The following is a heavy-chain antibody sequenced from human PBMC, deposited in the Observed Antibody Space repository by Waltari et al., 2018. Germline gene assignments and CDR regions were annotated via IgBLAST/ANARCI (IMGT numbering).Heavy chain of an antibody. J-gene: IGHJ4*02. CDR3: ARSYAYSKGQIDY. D-gene: IGHD4-4*01. V-gene: IGHV4-59*01. CDR1: GGSISSYY. CDR2: IYYSGST. Sequence: QVQLQESGPGLVKPSETLSLTCTVSGGSISSYYWSWIRQPPGKGLEWIGYIYYSGSTNYNPSLKSRVTISVDTSKNQFSLKLSSVTAADTAVYYCARSYAYSKGQIDYWGQGTLVIVSS.